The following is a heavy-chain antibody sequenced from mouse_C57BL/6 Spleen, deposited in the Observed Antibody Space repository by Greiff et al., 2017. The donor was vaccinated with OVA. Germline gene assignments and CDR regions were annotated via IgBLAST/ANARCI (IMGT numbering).Heavy chain of an antibody. CDR2: ISRGSSTI. Sequence: EVQRVESGGGLVKPGGSLKLSCAASGFTFSDYGMHWVRQAPEKGLEWVAYISRGSSTIYYADTVKGRFTISRDNAKNTLFLQMTSLRSEDTAMYYCARPYYGSSYGFAYWGQGTLVTVSA. CDR3: ARPYYGSSYGFAY. J-gene: IGHJ3*01. CDR1: GFTFSDYG. D-gene: IGHD1-1*01. V-gene: IGHV5-17*01.